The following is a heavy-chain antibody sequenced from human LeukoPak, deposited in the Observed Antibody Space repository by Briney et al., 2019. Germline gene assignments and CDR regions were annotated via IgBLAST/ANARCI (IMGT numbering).Heavy chain of an antibody. D-gene: IGHD6-13*01. CDR3: ARDRSGIAAAGKERWFDP. Sequence: ASAKVSCKVSGYTLTELSMHWVRQAPGKGLEWMGGFDPEDGGTIYAQKFQGRVTMTEDTSTDTAYMELSSLRSDDTAVYYCARDRSGIAAAGKERWFDPWGQGTLVTVSS. V-gene: IGHV1-24*01. J-gene: IGHJ5*02. CDR1: GYTLTELS. CDR2: FDPEDGGT.